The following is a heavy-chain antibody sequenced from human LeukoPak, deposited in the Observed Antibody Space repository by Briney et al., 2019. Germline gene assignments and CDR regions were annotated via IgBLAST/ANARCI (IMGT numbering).Heavy chain of an antibody. J-gene: IGHJ6*02. CDR1: GGSISSYY. CDR3: ARRGSGWDHYYYYYGMDV. CDR2: IYYSGST. V-gene: IGHV4-59*08. Sequence: SETLSLTCTVSGGSISSYYWGWIRQPPGKGLEWIGYIYYSGSTNYNPSLKSRVTISVDTSKNQFSLKLSSVTAADTAVYYCARRGSGWDHYYYYYGMDVWGQGTTVTVSS. D-gene: IGHD6-19*01.